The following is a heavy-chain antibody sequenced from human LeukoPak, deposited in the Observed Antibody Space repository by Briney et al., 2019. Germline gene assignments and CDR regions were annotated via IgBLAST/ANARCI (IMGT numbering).Heavy chain of an antibody. D-gene: IGHD4-17*01. Sequence: PGGSLRLSCAASGFTFSGYAMHWVRQAPGKGLEWVAVISYDGSNKYYADSVKGRFTISRDNSKNTLYPQMNSLRAEDTAVYYCARDDGYGERNDYFDYWGQGTLVTVSS. J-gene: IGHJ4*02. CDR3: ARDDGYGERNDYFDY. V-gene: IGHV3-30*04. CDR2: ISYDGSNK. CDR1: GFTFSGYA.